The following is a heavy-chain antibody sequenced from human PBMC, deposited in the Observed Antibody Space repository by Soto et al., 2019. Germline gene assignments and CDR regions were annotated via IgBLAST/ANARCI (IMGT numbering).Heavy chain of an antibody. Sequence: GGSLRLSCAASGFTFSSYAMHWVRQAPGKGLEWVAVISYDGSNKYYADSVKGRFTISRDNSKNTLYLQMNSLRAEDTAVYYCARGPFPGPNLNWFDPWGQGTLVTVYS. D-gene: IGHD1-7*01. CDR2: ISYDGSNK. V-gene: IGHV3-30-3*01. J-gene: IGHJ5*02. CDR3: ARGPFPGPNLNWFDP. CDR1: GFTFSSYA.